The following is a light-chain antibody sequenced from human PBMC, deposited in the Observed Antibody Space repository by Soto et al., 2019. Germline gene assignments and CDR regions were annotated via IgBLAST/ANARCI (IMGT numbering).Light chain of an antibody. CDR1: QSIGTW. Sequence: DIQMTQSPSTLSASVGDRVTITCRASQSIGTWLAWYQQKPGKAPKLLIYDASNLESGAPSRFSGSGSGTEFTLTISSLQSDDFATYFRQQYDSYRTFGQGTKVDIK. CDR3: QQYDSYRT. V-gene: IGKV1-5*01. J-gene: IGKJ1*01. CDR2: DAS.